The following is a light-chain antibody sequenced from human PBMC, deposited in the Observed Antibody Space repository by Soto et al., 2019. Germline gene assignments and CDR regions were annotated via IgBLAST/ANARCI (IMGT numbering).Light chain of an antibody. CDR1: SSDVGSYHL. J-gene: IGLJ3*02. Sequence: SALTQTASVSGFPGQSITISCTGTSSDVGSYHLVSWYQQHPGKAPRFMIYDVKKRPSGVSNRFSGSKSGNTASLTISGLQAEDEADYYCCSYAGSSTWVFGGGTKVTVL. CDR3: CSYAGSSTWV. CDR2: DVK. V-gene: IGLV2-23*02.